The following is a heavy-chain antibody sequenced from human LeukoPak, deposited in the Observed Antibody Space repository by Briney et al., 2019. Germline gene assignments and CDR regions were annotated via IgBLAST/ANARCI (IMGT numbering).Heavy chain of an antibody. Sequence: GGSLRLSCAAPGFSFSSYDMHWVRQAPGKGLEWVAAISMGGDIEVYRDSVRGRFTTSRDNSRSTLYLQMNSLRLEDTAVYFCARGNRLNDFWTPWYYMDVWGKGTTVTVSS. D-gene: IGHD3-3*01. CDR2: ISMGGDIE. CDR3: ARGNRLNDFWTPWYYMDV. CDR1: GFSFSSYD. J-gene: IGHJ6*03. V-gene: IGHV3-30-3*01.